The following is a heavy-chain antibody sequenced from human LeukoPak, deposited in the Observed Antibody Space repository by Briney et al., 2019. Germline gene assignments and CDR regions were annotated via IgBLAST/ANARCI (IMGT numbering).Heavy chain of an antibody. CDR1: GGSIRSSYYY. V-gene: IGHV4-39*01. J-gene: IGHJ5*02. CDR2: IYDSGST. D-gene: IGHD2-2*01. CDR3: ARVQYQLLSTFDP. Sequence: PSETLSLTCTVSGGSIRSSYYYWGWIRQPPGKGLEWIGSIYDSGSTYYNPSLKSRVTISVDTSKNQFSLKLNSVTAADTAVYYCARVQYQLLSTFDPWGQGTLVTVSS.